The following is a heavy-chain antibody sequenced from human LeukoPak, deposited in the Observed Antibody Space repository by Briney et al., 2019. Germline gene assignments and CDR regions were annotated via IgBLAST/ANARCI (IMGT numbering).Heavy chain of an antibody. D-gene: IGHD5-24*01. CDR3: ARASRDGYNQNFDH. CDR1: GYSFSCYW. Sequence: GQSLKISCKGLGYSFSCYWNAWVRQRPGKGLDWMGIIYPGGSETRYAPSFQGQVTLSADSSTSTAYLQWSSLRASDTAMYYCARASRDGYNQNFDHWGQGTLVTVSS. V-gene: IGHV5-51*01. CDR2: IYPGGSET. J-gene: IGHJ4*02.